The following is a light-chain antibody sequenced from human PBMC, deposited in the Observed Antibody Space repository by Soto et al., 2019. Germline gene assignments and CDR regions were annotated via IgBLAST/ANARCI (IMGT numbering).Light chain of an antibody. J-gene: IGLJ3*02. CDR1: SSDVGGYNY. Sequence: QSALTQPASVSGAPGQSITISCTGTSSDVGGYNYVSWYQQHPGKDPKLMIYDVSNRPSGGSNRFSGSKSGNTASLTTSGLQADDEDDYYCSSSTISSTPPWVFGGGTKLTVL. V-gene: IGLV2-14*01. CDR2: DVS. CDR3: SSSTISSTPPWV.